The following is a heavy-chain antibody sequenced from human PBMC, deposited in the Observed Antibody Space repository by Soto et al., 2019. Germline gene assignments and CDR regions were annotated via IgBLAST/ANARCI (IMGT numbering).Heavy chain of an antibody. V-gene: IGHV3-64D*06. CDR1: GFTFSSYA. J-gene: IGHJ4*02. D-gene: IGHD3-22*01. Sequence: PGGSLRLSCSASGFTFSSYAMHWVRQAPGKGLEYVSAISSNGGSTYYADSVKGRFTISRDNSKNTLYLQMSSLRAEDTAVYYCVKLVNSYDSSPRDYWGQGTLVTVSS. CDR3: VKLVNSYDSSPRDY. CDR2: ISSNGGST.